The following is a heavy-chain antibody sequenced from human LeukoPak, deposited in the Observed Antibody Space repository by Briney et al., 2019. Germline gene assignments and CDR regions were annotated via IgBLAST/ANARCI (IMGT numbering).Heavy chain of an antibody. D-gene: IGHD1-26*01. CDR2: INPSGGST. CDR1: GYTFTSYY. J-gene: IGHJ4*02. V-gene: IGHV1-46*01. Sequence: ASVKVSCKASGYTFTSYYMHWVRQAPGHGLEWMGIINPSGGSTTYAQKFQGRVTMTRDTSTSTVYMELSSLRSEDTAVYYCARERRIVGATTSYYFDYWGRGTLVTVSS. CDR3: ARERRIVGATTSYYFDY.